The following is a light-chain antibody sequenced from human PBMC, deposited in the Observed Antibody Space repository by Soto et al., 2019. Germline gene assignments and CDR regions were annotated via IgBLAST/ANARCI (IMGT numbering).Light chain of an antibody. CDR1: QSVSSN. V-gene: IGKV3-15*01. CDR3: QQYNNWPPYT. J-gene: IGKJ2*01. CDR2: GAS. Sequence: EIVMTQSPATLSVSPGERATLSCRASQSVSSNLAWYQQKPGQAPRLLIYGASTRATGIPASISGSGSGTEFTLTISSLQSEDFALYYCQQYNNWPPYTFGQGTKLEIK.